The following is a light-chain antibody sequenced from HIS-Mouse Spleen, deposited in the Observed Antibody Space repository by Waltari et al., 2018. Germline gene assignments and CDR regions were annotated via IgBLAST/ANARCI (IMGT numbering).Light chain of an antibody. J-gene: IGLJ3*02. CDR2: DVS. Sequence: QSALTQPASVSGSPGQSITIACTGTSSDVGGYNQVHWYQQHPGKAPQLMIYDVSNRPSGVSSRCSGSQSGNTASLTISGLQAEDEADYYCSSYTSSSTRVFGGGTKLTVL. V-gene: IGLV2-14*03. CDR1: SSDVGGYNQ. CDR3: SSYTSSSTRV.